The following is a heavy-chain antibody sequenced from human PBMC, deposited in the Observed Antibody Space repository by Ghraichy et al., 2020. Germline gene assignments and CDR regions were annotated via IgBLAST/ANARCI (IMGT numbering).Heavy chain of an antibody. V-gene: IGHV1-18*01. D-gene: IGHD2-15*01. Sequence: ASVKVSCKASGYTFTSYGISWVRHAPGQGLEWMGWISTYNGNTNYAQKFQGRVTMTTDTSTSTAYMEFRSLRSDDTAVYYCARPPGRFWDYWGQGTLVTVSS. CDR3: ARPPGRFWDY. J-gene: IGHJ4*02. CDR2: ISTYNGNT. CDR1: GYTFTSYG.